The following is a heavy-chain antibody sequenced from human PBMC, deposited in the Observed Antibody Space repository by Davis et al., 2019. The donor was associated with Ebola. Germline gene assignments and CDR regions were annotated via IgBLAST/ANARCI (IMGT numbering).Heavy chain of an antibody. Sequence: GESLKISCKGSGYSFSTQWVGWVRQMPGKGLEWMGIIYPDDSDTRYNPSLQGQVTISADKSISTAYLQWSSLKASDTAMYYCATGPTVTIDYWGQGTLVTVSS. CDR1: GYSFSTQW. J-gene: IGHJ4*02. CDR2: IYPDDSDT. CDR3: ATGPTVTIDY. V-gene: IGHV5-51*01. D-gene: IGHD4-17*01.